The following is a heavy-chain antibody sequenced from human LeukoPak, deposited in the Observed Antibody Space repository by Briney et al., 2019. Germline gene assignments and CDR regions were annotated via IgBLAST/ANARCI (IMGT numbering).Heavy chain of an antibody. D-gene: IGHD6-13*01. V-gene: IGHV4-39*07. J-gene: IGHJ5*02. CDR3: ARDLAAAGNWFDP. CDR1: GGSVSISSYY. Sequence: SETLSLTCTVSGGSVSISSYYWGWIRQPPGKGLEWIANIYYSGSTYYNPSLKNRVTISISTSKNQFSLKLTSVTAADTAVYYCARDLAAAGNWFDPWGQGTLVTVSS. CDR2: IYYSGST.